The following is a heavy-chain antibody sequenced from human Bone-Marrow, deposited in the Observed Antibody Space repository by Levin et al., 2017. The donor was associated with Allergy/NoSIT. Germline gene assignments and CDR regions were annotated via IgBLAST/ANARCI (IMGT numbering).Heavy chain of an antibody. J-gene: IGHJ5*02. CDR1: GFTFSTYP. V-gene: IGHV3-30-3*01. Sequence: GGSLRLSCAASGFTFSTYPLHWVRQAPGKGLEWVAFISYDGHNELYAESVKGRFTIARDNSRNTVSLQMNSLRAEDTAVYFCARDYRQYHLPYGPWFDPWGQGTLVTVSS. CDR3: ARDYRQYHLPYGPWFDP. D-gene: IGHD2-2*02. CDR2: ISYDGHNE.